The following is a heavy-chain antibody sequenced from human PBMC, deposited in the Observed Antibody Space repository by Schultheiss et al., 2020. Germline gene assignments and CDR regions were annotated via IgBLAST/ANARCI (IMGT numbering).Heavy chain of an antibody. Sequence: GGSLRLSCAASGFTVSSNYMSWVRQAPGKGLEWVSILYSGGSTFYADSVKGRFTISRDNPMNTLFLQMDSLRAEDTAVYYCARDLLGWYGAFDIWGQGTMVTVSS. CDR3: ARDLLGWYGAFDI. J-gene: IGHJ3*02. CDR2: LYSGGST. CDR1: GFTVSSNY. V-gene: IGHV3-53*01. D-gene: IGHD6-19*01.